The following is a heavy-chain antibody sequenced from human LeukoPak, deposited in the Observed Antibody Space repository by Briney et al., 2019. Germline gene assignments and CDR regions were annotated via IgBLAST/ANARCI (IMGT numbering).Heavy chain of an antibody. CDR2: INHSGST. Sequence: GSLRLSCAASGFNFYDYHMHWVRQAPGKGLEWIGEINHSGSTNYNPSLKSRVTISVDTSKNQFSLQLTSVTAADTAVYYCARESRIVEGDGYYIDVWGKGTTVTV. V-gene: IGHV4-34*01. D-gene: IGHD1-26*01. CDR3: ARESRIVEGDGYYIDV. CDR1: GFNFYDYH. J-gene: IGHJ6*03.